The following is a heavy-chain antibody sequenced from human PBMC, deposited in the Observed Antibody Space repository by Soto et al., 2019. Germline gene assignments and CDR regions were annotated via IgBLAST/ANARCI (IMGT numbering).Heavy chain of an antibody. CDR1: GFTVSSNY. V-gene: IGHV3-66*01. CDR2: IYSGGST. CDR3: ARAPPYDFWSGLSGHRYGMDV. Sequence: GGSLRLSCAASGFTVSSNYMSWVRQAPGKGLEWVSVIYSGGSTYYADSVKGRFTISRDNSKNTLYLQMNSLRAEDTAVYYCARAPPYDFWSGLSGHRYGMDVWGQGTTVTVSS. D-gene: IGHD3-3*01. J-gene: IGHJ6*02.